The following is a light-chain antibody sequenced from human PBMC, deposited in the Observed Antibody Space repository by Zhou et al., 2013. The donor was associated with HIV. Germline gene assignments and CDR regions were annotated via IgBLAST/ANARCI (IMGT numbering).Light chain of an antibody. CDR3: MHATHWLYT. V-gene: IGKV2-30*01. CDR2: KVS. Sequence: DVVMTQSPLSLPVTLGQPASISCRSSQSLVYSDGNTYLSWFQQRPGQSPRRLIYKVSNRDSWVPDRFSGSGSGTDFTLKISRVEADDVGVYYCMHATHWLYTFGQGTKLEIK. CDR1: QSLVYSDGNTY. J-gene: IGKJ2*01.